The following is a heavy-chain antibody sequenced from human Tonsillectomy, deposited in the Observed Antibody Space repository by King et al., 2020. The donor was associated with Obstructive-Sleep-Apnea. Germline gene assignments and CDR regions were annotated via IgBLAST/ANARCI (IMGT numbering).Heavy chain of an antibody. J-gene: IGHJ4*02. Sequence: VQLQESGPGLVKPSETLSLTCTVSGGSISSYYWSWIRQPPGKGLEWIGYIYYSGSTNFNPSLKSRVTISVDTSKNQCSLKLSSVTAADTAVYYCARQSRGYSVGFDYWGQGTLVTVSS. CDR2: IYYSGST. CDR3: ARQSRGYSVGFDY. V-gene: IGHV4-59*08. CDR1: GGSISSYY. D-gene: IGHD5/OR15-5a*01.